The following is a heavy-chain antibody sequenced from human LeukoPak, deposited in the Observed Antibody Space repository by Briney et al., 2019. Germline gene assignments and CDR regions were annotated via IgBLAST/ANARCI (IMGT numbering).Heavy chain of an antibody. Sequence: PSETLSLTCAVYGGSFSGYYWSWIRQPPGKWLEWIGEINHSGSTNYNPSLKSRVTISVDTSKNQFSLKLSSVTAADTAVYYCARPLRVPAANLGYAYWGQGTLVTVSS. CDR1: GGSFSGYY. D-gene: IGHD2-2*01. J-gene: IGHJ4*02. CDR3: ARPLRVPAANLGYAY. CDR2: INHSGST. V-gene: IGHV4-34*01.